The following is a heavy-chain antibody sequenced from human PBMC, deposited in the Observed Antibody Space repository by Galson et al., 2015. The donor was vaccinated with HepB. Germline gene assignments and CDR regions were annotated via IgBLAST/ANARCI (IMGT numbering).Heavy chain of an antibody. CDR1: GGSISPNNYY. CDR2: IYFAGST. Sequence: SETLSLTCTVSGGSISPNNYYWGWIRQPPGKGLEWIGSIYFAGSTYYNPSLKSRVTISVDSSKNQLSLKLSSVAAADTALYYCVRLRGYSYGLCDYWGQGAPATVSS. CDR3: VRLRGYSYGLCDY. J-gene: IGHJ4*02. V-gene: IGHV4-39*01. D-gene: IGHD5-18*01.